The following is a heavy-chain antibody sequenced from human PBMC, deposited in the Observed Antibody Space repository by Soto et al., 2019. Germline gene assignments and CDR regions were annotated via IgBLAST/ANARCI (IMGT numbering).Heavy chain of an antibody. V-gene: IGHV6-1*01. Sequence: KQSQTLSLTCAISGDSVSSNSAAWNWIRQSPSRGLEWLGRTYYRSKRNNDYAVSVKSRITINPNTSKNQFSLKLNSVTPEDTAVYYCARAEILELLADAFDIWGQGTMVTVSS. CDR1: GDSVSSNSAA. CDR3: ARAEILELLADAFDI. D-gene: IGHD1-26*01. J-gene: IGHJ3*02. CDR2: TYYRSKRNN.